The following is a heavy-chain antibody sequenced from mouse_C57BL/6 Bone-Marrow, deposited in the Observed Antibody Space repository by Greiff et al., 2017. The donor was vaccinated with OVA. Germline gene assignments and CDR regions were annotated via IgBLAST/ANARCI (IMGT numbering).Heavy chain of an antibody. CDR1: GFSFNTYA. J-gene: IGHJ4*01. V-gene: IGHV10-1*01. CDR2: IRSKSNNYAT. CDR3: ARQPFGIPYYYAMDY. D-gene: IGHD1-1*02. Sequence: EVQLQESGGGLVQPKGSLKLSCAASGFSFNTYAMNWVRQAPGKGLEWVARIRSKSNNYATYYADSVKDRFTISRDDSESMLYLQMNNLKTEDTAMYYCARQPFGIPYYYAMDYWGQGTSVTVSS.